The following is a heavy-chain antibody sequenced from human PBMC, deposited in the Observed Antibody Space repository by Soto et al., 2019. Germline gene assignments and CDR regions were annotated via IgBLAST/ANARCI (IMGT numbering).Heavy chain of an antibody. Sequence: APVKVSCKVCGDTLTDLSMQWARQAPGKGLEWMGGFDPEDGETIYAQKFQGRVTMTEDTATDTAYMELSSLRSEDTAVYYCATHRSGRFLEWLPEGSLGYWGQGTLVTVSS. CDR1: GDTLTDLS. J-gene: IGHJ4*02. D-gene: IGHD3-3*01. V-gene: IGHV1-24*01. CDR2: FDPEDGET. CDR3: ATHRSGRFLEWLPEGSLGY.